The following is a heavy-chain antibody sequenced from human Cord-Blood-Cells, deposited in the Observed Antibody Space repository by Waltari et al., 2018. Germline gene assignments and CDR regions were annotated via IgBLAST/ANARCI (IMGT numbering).Heavy chain of an antibody. V-gene: IGHV1-3*01. J-gene: IGHJ4*02. Sequence: QVQLVQSGAEVKKPGDSVKVSCKASGYTFTSYAMHWVRQAPGQRLEWMGWINAGNGNTKYSQKFQGRVTITRDTSASTAYMELSSLRSEDTAVYYCARTPEYSSSSVYWDYWGQGTLVTVSS. CDR2: INAGNGNT. D-gene: IGHD6-6*01. CDR3: ARTPEYSSSSVYWDY. CDR1: GYTFTSYA.